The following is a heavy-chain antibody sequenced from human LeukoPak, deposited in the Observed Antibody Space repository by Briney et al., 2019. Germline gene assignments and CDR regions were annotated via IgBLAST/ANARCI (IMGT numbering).Heavy chain of an antibody. CDR3: AGHYYDYVWGSYRASQIDY. J-gene: IGHJ4*02. D-gene: IGHD3-16*02. CDR1: GYRFTSYW. CDR2: IYPGDSDT. Sequence: GESLKISCKGSGYRFTSYWIGWVRQMPGKGLEWMGIIYPGDSDTRYSPSFQGQVTISTDKSISTAYLQWSSLKASDTAMYYCAGHYYDYVWGSYRASQIDYWGQGTLVTVSS. V-gene: IGHV5-51*01.